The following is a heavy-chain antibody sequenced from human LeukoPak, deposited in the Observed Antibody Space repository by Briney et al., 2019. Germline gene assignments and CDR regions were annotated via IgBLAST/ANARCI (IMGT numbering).Heavy chain of an antibody. CDR1: GFTFSSYA. V-gene: IGHV3-23*01. D-gene: IGHD3-10*01. CDR3: AKGTYYYGSGSHHFDY. Sequence: PGGSLRLSCAASGFTFSSYAMSWARQAPGKGLEWVSAISGSGGSTYYADSVKGRFTISRDNSKNTLYLQMNSLRAEDTAVYYCAKGTYYYGSGSHHFDYWGQGTLVTVSS. CDR2: ISGSGGST. J-gene: IGHJ4*02.